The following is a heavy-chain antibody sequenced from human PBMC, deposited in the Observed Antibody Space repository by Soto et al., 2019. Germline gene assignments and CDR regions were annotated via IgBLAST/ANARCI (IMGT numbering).Heavy chain of an antibody. CDR2: ISGSGGST. D-gene: IGHD6-13*01. Sequence: PVGSLRLSCAASGFTFSSYAMSWVRQAPGKGLEWVSAISGSGGSTYYADSVKGRLTISRDNSKNTLYLQMNSLRAEDTAVYYCATEGRGAGYYYYGMDVWGQGTTVTVSS. V-gene: IGHV3-23*01. CDR3: ATEGRGAGYYYYGMDV. J-gene: IGHJ6*02. CDR1: GFTFSSYA.